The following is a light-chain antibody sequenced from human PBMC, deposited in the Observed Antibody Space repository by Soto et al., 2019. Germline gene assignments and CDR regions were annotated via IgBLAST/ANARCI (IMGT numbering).Light chain of an antibody. CDR3: QQRSNWPPYT. V-gene: IGKV3-11*01. J-gene: IGKJ2*01. Sequence: EIVLTQSPATLSLSPGETATLSCRASQSVSTYLAWYRQKPGQAPRLLIYDTSNKAPGIPARFSGSGSGTDFTLSTSSLEPEDFGIYYCQQRSNWPPYTFGQGTKLEIK. CDR2: DTS. CDR1: QSVSTY.